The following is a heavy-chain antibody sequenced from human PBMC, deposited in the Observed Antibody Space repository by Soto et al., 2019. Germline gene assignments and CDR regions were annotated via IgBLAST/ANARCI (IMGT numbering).Heavy chain of an antibody. V-gene: IGHV3-30*04. CDR3: ARDVITLIISGAQGS. D-gene: IGHD3-22*01. CDR1: GFTFSQYP. J-gene: IGHJ5*02. CDR2: ISYDGTKK. Sequence: VQLVESGGGVVQPGRALRLSCAASGFTFSQYPMHWVRQAPGKGLEWVSVISYDGTKKYYADSVKGRFIISRDSSRDTLYLQMNSLRPEDTAVYYCARDVITLIISGAQGSWGQGTLVTVPS.